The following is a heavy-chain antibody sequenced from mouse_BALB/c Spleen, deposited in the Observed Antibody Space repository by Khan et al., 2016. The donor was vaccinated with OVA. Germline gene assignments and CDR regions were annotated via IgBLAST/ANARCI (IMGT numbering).Heavy chain of an antibody. V-gene: IGHV2-3*01. CDR3: AKFTPDYYSMDY. D-gene: IGHD1-1*01. J-gene: IGHJ4*01. CDR1: GFSLNSSG. CDR2: IWGDGST. Sequence: QVQLKESGPGLVAPSQSLSITCTVSGFSLNSSGVNWVRQPPGKGLEWLGVIWGDGSTNYHSALKSRLITSKDDSKSQVFLILISLQTDDTATYYCAKFTPDYYSMDYWGQGASVTVAS.